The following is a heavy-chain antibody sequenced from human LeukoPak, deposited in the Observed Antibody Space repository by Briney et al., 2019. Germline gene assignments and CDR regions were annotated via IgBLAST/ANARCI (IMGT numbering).Heavy chain of an antibody. J-gene: IGHJ4*02. CDR2: IYPGDSDT. D-gene: IGHD2-15*01. CDR1: GYSFTSYW. Sequence: GESLKISCQGSGYSFTSYWIGWVRQMPGKGLEWMGIIYPGDSDTRYSPSFQGQVTISADKSIRTAYLQWSSLQASDTAMYYCARRTSRAATDFDYWGQGTLVTVSS. CDR3: ARRTSRAATDFDY. V-gene: IGHV5-51*01.